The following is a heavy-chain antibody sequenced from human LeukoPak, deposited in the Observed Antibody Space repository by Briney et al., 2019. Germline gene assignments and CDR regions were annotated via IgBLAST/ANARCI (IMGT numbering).Heavy chain of an antibody. CDR1: GYTFTGYY. D-gene: IGHD2-2*01. Sequence: ASVKVSCKASGYTFTGYYMHWVRQAPGQGLEWMGWINPNSGGTNYAQKFQGRVAMTRDTSISTAYMELSRLRSDDTAVYYCARLHCSSTSCYSEWGQGTLVTVSS. CDR2: INPNSGGT. J-gene: IGHJ4*02. V-gene: IGHV1-2*02. CDR3: ARLHCSSTSCYSE.